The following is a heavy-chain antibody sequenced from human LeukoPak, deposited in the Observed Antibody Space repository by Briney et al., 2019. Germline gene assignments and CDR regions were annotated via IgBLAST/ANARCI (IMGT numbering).Heavy chain of an antibody. CDR3: ARGEAYYYDSSSFPYYYYYYMDV. D-gene: IGHD3-22*01. CDR1: GGSISSYY. CDR2: INHSGST. J-gene: IGHJ6*03. Sequence: PSETLSLTCTVSGGSISSYYWSWIRQPPGKGLEWIGEINHSGSTNDNPSLKSRVTISVDTSKNQFSLKLSSVTAADTAVYYCARGEAYYYDSSSFPYYYYYYMDVWGKGATVTVSS. V-gene: IGHV4-34*01.